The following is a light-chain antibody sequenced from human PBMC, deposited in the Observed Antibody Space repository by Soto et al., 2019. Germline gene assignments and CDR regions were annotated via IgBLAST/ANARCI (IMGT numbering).Light chain of an antibody. V-gene: IGKV1-33*01. CDR1: QDINIY. J-gene: IGKJ5*01. CDR2: DAS. CDR3: QQYDILPIT. Sequence: DIQMTQSPSSLFASVGDRVTITCQATQDINIYLNWYQQKPGKAPNLLIYDASNLETGVPSRFSGSGSGTHFTFTISSLQTEDIGTYYCQQYDILPITFGRGTRLEMK.